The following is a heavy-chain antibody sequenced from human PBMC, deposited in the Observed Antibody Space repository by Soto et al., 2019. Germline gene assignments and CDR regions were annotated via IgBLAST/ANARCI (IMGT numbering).Heavy chain of an antibody. CDR2: IYPGDSDT. D-gene: IGHD6-19*01. V-gene: IGHV5-51*01. CDR1: GYSFTSYW. J-gene: IGHJ4*02. CDR3: ARVVAVAGTPQYYFDY. Sequence: GESLKISCKGSGYSFTSYWIGWVRQMPGKGLEWMGIIYPGDSDTRYSPSFQGQVTISADKSISTAYLQWSSLKASDTAMYYCARVVAVAGTPQYYFDYWGQGTLVTAPQ.